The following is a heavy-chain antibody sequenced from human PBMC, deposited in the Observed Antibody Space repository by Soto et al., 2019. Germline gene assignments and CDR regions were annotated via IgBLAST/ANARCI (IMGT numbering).Heavy chain of an antibody. CDR2: IYYSGST. CDR1: GGSIISSSYY. V-gene: IGHV4-39*01. J-gene: IGHJ6*02. D-gene: IGHD3-10*01. CDR3: ARQAMVRGVPYYYYGMDV. Sequence: SETLSLTCTVSGGSIISSSYYWGWIRQPPGKGLEWIGSIYYSGSTYYNPSLKSRVTISVDTSKNQFSLKLSSVTAADTAVYYCARQAMVRGVPYYYYGMDVWGQGTTVT.